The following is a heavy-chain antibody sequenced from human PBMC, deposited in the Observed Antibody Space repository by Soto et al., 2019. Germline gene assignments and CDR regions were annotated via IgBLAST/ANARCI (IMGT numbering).Heavy chain of an antibody. CDR2: IYYSGST. J-gene: IGHJ6*02. CDR1: GGSISSSSYY. V-gene: IGHV4-39*01. D-gene: IGHD6-13*01. CDR3: ARRGISSRYYGIDV. Sequence: QLQLQESGPGLVKPSETLSLTCTVSGGSISSSSYYWGWIRQPPGKGLEWSGSIYYSGSTYYNPSLKSRVTMSVDTSKIQVALELSSVTAEDTAVYYCARRGISSRYYGIDVWGQGTTVTVSS.